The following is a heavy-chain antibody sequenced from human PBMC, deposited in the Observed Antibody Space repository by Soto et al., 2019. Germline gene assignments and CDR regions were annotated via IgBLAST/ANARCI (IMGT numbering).Heavy chain of an antibody. Sequence: ASVKVSCKVSGYTLTELSMHWVRQAPGKGLEWMGGFDPEDGETIYAQKFQGRVTMTEDTSTDTAYMELSSLRSEDTAVYYCATDPGRIGGYYYGMDVWGQGTTVTVSS. V-gene: IGHV1-24*01. CDR2: FDPEDGET. CDR3: ATDPGRIGGYYYGMDV. CDR1: GYTLTELS. J-gene: IGHJ6*02.